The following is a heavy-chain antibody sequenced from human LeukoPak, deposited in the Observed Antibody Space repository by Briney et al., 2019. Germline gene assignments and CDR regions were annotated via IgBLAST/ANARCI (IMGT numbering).Heavy chain of an antibody. CDR3: ARDRAGRHFYGMDV. CDR1: GGSISSGSYY. V-gene: IGHV4-61*01. D-gene: IGHD1-26*01. CDR2: IYHSGNT. Sequence: PSQTLSLTCTVSGGSISSGSYYWSWIRQPPGKGLEWIGYIYHSGNTNYNPSLKSRVTISIDTSKNQFALNLSSVTAADTAVYYCARDRAGRHFYGMDVCGQGTTVTVSS. J-gene: IGHJ6*02.